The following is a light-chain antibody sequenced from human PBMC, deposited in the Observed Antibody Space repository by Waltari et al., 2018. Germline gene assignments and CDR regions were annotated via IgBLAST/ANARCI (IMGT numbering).Light chain of an antibody. CDR1: TLRKHY. J-gene: IGLJ2*01. V-gene: IGLV3-19*01. CDR2: AKN. Sequence: SSELTQDPAVTVALGQTVRITCQGDTLRKHYATWYQQRPGQAPLFVIYAKNRRPTGGPDRFSASASGNSVSLIISGAQAEDEADYYCHSRDSSGEFVVFGGGTKLTVL. CDR3: HSRDSSGEFVV.